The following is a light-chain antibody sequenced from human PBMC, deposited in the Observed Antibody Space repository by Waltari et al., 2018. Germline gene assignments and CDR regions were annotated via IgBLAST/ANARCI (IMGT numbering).Light chain of an antibody. CDR3: SSYISSSTLEL. CDR1: SSDVGAYNY. J-gene: IGLJ2*01. CDR2: DVS. Sequence: QSALTPPASVSGSPGQSITIPCTGTSSDVGAYNYVSWYQQHPGKAPKLIIFDVSNRPSGVSNRFSGSKSGNTASLTISGLQAEDEADYYCSSYISSSTLELFGGGTSLTVL. V-gene: IGLV2-14*03.